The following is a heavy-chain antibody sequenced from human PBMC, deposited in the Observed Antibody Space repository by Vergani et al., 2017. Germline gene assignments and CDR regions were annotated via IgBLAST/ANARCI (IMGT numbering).Heavy chain of an antibody. D-gene: IGHD6-19*01. CDR1: GFTFGDYT. CDR3: TRHPSGWYDGFDP. V-gene: IGHV3-49*04. Sequence: EVQVVESGGGLVQPGRSLRLSCTGSGFTFGDYTMSWVRQAPGKGLEWVGIIRSKTYGETTEYAASVKGRFTISRDDSKSIAYLQMNSLKTEDTAVYYCTRHPSGWYDGFDPWGQGTLVTVSS. J-gene: IGHJ5*02. CDR2: IRSKTYGETT.